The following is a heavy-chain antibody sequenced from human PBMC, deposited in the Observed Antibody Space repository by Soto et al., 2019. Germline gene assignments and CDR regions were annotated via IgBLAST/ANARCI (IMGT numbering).Heavy chain of an antibody. CDR1: GYSFTSYW. J-gene: IGHJ6*03. CDR2: IYPGDSDT. D-gene: IGHD6-6*01. Sequence: GESLKISCKGSGYSFTSYWIGWVRQMPGKGLEWMGIIYPGDSDTRYSPSFQGQVTISADKSISTAYLQWSSLKASDTAMYYCARHRGQLHYYYYYMDVWGKGTTVTVSS. V-gene: IGHV5-51*01. CDR3: ARHRGQLHYYYYYMDV.